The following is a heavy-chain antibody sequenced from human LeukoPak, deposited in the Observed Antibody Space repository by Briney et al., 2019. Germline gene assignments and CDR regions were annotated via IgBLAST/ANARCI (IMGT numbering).Heavy chain of an antibody. V-gene: IGHV1-8*03. CDR2: MNPNSGNT. Sequence: ASVKVSCKASGYNFTSYGINWVRQATGQGLEWMGWMNPNSGNTGYAQKFQGRVTITRNTSISTAYMELSSLRSEDTAVYYCARGASREKFLEWLLYPRYYFDYWGQGTLVTVSS. D-gene: IGHD3-3*01. CDR3: ARGASREKFLEWLLYPRYYFDY. CDR1: GYNFTSYG. J-gene: IGHJ4*02.